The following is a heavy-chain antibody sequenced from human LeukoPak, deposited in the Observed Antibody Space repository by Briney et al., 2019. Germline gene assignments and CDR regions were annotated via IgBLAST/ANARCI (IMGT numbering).Heavy chain of an antibody. CDR1: GFTFSSYG. CDR2: TSSSDAGT. CDR3: ARAPVTSCRGAFCYPFDI. Sequence: GGSLRLSCAASGFTFSSYGMSWVRQAPGKGLEWVSATSSSDAGTYHAESVRGRFTISSDNSKNTLYVQMNSLRADDAAVYYCARAPVTSCRGAFCYPFDIWGQGTLVTVSS. V-gene: IGHV3-23*01. J-gene: IGHJ4*02. D-gene: IGHD2-15*01.